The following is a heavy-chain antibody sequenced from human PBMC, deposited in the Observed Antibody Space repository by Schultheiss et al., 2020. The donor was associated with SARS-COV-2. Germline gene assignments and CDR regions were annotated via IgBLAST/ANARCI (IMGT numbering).Heavy chain of an antibody. V-gene: IGHV6-1*01. D-gene: IGHD6-13*01. CDR2: TYYRSRWYS. CDR3: ARGVVAAADFDY. CDR1: GDSVSSNSAD. Sequence: LRLSCAISGDSVSSNSADWNWIRQSPSRGLEWLGRTYYRSRWYSDYAVSVKGRITINPDTSKNQFSLQLNSVTPEDTAVYYCARGVVAAADFDYWGQGTLVTVSS. J-gene: IGHJ4*02.